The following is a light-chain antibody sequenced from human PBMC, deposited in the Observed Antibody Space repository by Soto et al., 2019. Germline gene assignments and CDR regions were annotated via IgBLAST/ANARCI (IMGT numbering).Light chain of an antibody. CDR2: DAS. Sequence: DIQMTQSPSSLSAYVGDRVTITCQASQDISNYLNWYHQKPGKAPNLLIYDASHLETGVQSKFSGSASGTDFTFTISSLQPEDIATYYCQQYARLPVTFGGGTKVEIK. V-gene: IGKV1-33*01. CDR1: QDISNY. CDR3: QQYARLPVT. J-gene: IGKJ4*01.